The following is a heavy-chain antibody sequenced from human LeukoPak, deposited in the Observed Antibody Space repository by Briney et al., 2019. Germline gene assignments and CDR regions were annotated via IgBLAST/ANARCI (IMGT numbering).Heavy chain of an antibody. CDR2: ICGSGGIT. J-gene: IGHJ5*02. CDR1: GFTFSSYA. CDR3: AKAVYYYDSSGYSGNWFDP. V-gene: IGHV3-23*01. Sequence: GGSLRLSCAASGFTFSSYAMSWVRQAPGKGLEWVSAICGSGGITYYADSVKGRFTISRDNSKNTLYLQMNSLRAEDTAVYYCAKAVYYYDSSGYSGNWFDPWGQGTLVTVSS. D-gene: IGHD3-22*01.